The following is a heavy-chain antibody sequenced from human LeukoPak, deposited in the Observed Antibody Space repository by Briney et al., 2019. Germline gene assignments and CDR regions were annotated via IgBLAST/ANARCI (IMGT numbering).Heavy chain of an antibody. Sequence: GGSLRLSCAASGFTFSDYHMTWIRQAPGKGLEWISYISNTGRTTYYADSVKGRFTISRDDAKNSLFLEMNSLRAEDTAVYYCARDGSPLRFYEMDVWGKGPRSSSPQ. V-gene: IGHV3-11*04. CDR2: ISNTGRTT. D-gene: IGHD2-2*03. J-gene: IGHJ6*04. CDR1: GFTFSDYH. CDR3: ARDGSPLRFYEMDV.